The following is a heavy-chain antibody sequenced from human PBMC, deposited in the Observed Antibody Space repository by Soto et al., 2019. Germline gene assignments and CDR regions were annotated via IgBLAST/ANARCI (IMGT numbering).Heavy chain of an antibody. D-gene: IGHD2-2*01. CDR1: GYNFSSSG. Sequence: QVQLVQSGSEVNKPGASVNVSCKTSGYNFSSSGINWVRQAPGQGLERMGWISGYNGNALYAREFRRRVTMTTDISANTVYMELRRLRSDETAVYYSARGGIVVVLSDSTPLVGNGFDPWGQGTLVTVSS. J-gene: IGHJ5*02. V-gene: IGHV1-18*01. CDR2: ISGYNGNA. CDR3: ARGGIVVVLSDSTPLVGNGFDP.